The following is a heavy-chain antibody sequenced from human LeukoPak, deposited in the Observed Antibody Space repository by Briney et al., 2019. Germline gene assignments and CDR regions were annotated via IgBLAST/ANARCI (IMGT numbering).Heavy chain of an antibody. V-gene: IGHV3-7*01. J-gene: IGHJ4*02. Sequence: GGSLRLSCAASGFTFSSYWMSWVRQAPGKGLEWVANIKQGGSEKYYVDSVKGRFTISRDNAKNALYLQMNSLRAEDTAVYYCARGYYDSSGYYMFDYWGQGTLVTVSS. CDR1: GFTFSSYW. CDR2: IKQGGSEK. D-gene: IGHD3-22*01. CDR3: ARGYYDSSGYYMFDY.